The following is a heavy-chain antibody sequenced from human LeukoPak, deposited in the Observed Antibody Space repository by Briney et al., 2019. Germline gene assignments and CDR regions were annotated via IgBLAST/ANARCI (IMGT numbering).Heavy chain of an antibody. CDR1: GISFSSHG. Sequence: GGSLRLSCAASGISFSSHGMHWVRQAPGKGLEWVALTWYDGSNKNYADSVKGRFTISRDNSKNTLYLQMNSLRGEDTAVYYCARGGLTIAEATTSWYLDYWGQGTLVTVSS. CDR2: TWYDGSNK. D-gene: IGHD1-26*01. V-gene: IGHV3-33*01. CDR3: ARGGLTIAEATTSWYLDY. J-gene: IGHJ4*02.